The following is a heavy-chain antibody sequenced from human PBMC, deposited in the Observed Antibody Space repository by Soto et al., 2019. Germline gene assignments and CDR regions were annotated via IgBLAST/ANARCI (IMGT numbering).Heavy chain of an antibody. Sequence: SETLSLTCTVSGGSISSYYWSWIRQPPGKGLEWIGYIYYSGSTNYNPSLKSRVTISVDTSKNQFSLKLSSVTAADTALYYCARNKYGSGSYYPSYWGQGTLVTVSS. D-gene: IGHD3-10*01. V-gene: IGHV4-59*01. J-gene: IGHJ4*02. CDR1: GGSISSYY. CDR3: ARNKYGSGSYYPSY. CDR2: IYYSGST.